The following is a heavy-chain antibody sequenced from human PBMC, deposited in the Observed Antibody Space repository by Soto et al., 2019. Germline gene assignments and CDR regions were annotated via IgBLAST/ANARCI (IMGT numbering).Heavy chain of an antibody. CDR2: ISHDGTVH. J-gene: IGHJ1*01. D-gene: IGHD6-19*01. CDR1: GFTFSNFG. V-gene: IGHV3-30*18. Sequence: QVQLVESGGGVVQPGRSLRLSCAAFGFTFSNFGMNWVRQAPGKGLDWVSVISHDGTVHYYADSVKDRLTISRDNSKNTLYLQMNSPRADDTAVYFCAKEPEVRRSAWVFHHWGQGTLAIVSS. CDR3: AKEPEVRRSAWVFHH.